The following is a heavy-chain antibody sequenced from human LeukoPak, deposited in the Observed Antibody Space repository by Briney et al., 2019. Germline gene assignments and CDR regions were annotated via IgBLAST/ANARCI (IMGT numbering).Heavy chain of an antibody. D-gene: IGHD4-17*01. J-gene: IGHJ5*02. V-gene: IGHV4-59*01. CDR1: GGSISSYY. Sequence: SETLSLTCTVSGGSISSYYWSWFRQPPGKGLEWIGYIYYSGSTNYNPSLKSRVTISVDTSKNQFSLKLSSVTAADTAVYYCTRGFAPGDYGDYVDWFDPWGQGTLVTVSS. CDR3: TRGFAPGDYGDYVDWFDP. CDR2: IYYSGST.